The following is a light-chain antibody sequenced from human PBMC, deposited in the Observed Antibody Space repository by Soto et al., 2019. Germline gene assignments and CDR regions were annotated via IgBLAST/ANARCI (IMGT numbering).Light chain of an antibody. J-gene: IGKJ2*01. CDR2: WAS. CDR3: QQYYSTPYT. V-gene: IGKV4-1*01. CDR1: QSVLYSSNSKNY. Sequence: DIVMTQSPDSLAVSLGERATINCKSGQSVLYSSNSKNYLAWYQQKPGQPPKLLIYWASTRESGVPDRFSGSGSGTDFTLTISSLQAEDVAVYSCQQYYSTPYTFGQGTKLELK.